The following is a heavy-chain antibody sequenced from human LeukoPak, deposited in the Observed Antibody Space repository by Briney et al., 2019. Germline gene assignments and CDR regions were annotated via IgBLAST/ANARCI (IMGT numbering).Heavy chain of an antibody. Sequence: GSLRLSCAASGFTFNSYGIHWVRQAPGKGLEWVAFIWYDGSNKYYADSVKGRFTISRDNSKNTLYLQMNGLRAEDTAVYYCARARTTRGFDYWGQGTLVTVSS. D-gene: IGHD4-17*01. CDR1: GFTFNSYG. CDR2: IWYDGSNK. V-gene: IGHV3-33*01. J-gene: IGHJ4*02. CDR3: ARARTTRGFDY.